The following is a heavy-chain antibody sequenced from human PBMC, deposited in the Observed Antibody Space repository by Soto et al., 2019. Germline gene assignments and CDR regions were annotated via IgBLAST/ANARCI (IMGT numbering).Heavy chain of an antibody. Sequence: QVPLVQSGAEVKKPGDSVKVSCKASGYTFTSYGISWVRQAPGQGLEWMGWISPYNGNTNYAQKLQGRVTMTTDTSTSTAYMELRSMRSDDTAVYYCARDLSSARVASAGIERVDWFDPWGQGTLVTASS. CDR2: ISPYNGNT. CDR3: ARDLSSARVASAGIERVDWFDP. J-gene: IGHJ5*02. V-gene: IGHV1-18*01. D-gene: IGHD6-13*01. CDR1: GYTFTSYG.